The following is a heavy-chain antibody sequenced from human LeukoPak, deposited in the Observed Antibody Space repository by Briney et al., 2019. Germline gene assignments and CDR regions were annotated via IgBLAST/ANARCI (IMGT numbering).Heavy chain of an antibody. J-gene: IGHJ3*02. CDR1: GYTFTKYG. Sequence: GASVKVSCKASGYTFTKYGISWVRQAPGQGLEWMGWISTYKGNTNYAQKFQGRVTMTTDTFTSTAYMEVRSLRSDDTAVYYCERDVSHAFDIWGQGTMVTVSS. D-gene: IGHD2-8*01. CDR2: ISTYKGNT. CDR3: ERDVSHAFDI. V-gene: IGHV1-18*01.